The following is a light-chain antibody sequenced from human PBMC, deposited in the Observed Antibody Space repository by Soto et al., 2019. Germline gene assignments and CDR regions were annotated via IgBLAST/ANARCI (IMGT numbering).Light chain of an antibody. CDR3: LQKDSFPFT. CDR1: QGIRND. V-gene: IGKV1-6*01. Sequence: AIQMTQSPSSLSASVGDRVTITCRASQGIRNDLDWFQQKPGKAPKLLIYAASNFQSWDPARCSVSGSGTDFPLTLGRLQPEDFATYYCLQKDSFPFTFGPGTKVAIK. CDR2: AAS. J-gene: IGKJ3*01.